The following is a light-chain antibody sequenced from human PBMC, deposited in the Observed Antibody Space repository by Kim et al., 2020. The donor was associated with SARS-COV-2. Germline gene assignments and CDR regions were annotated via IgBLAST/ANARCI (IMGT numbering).Light chain of an antibody. CDR3: QAWDSSTAV. J-gene: IGLJ3*02. Sequence: SYELTQPPSVSVSPGQTASITCSGDKLGDKYACWYQQKPGQSPVLVIYQDSKRPSGIPERFSGSNSGNPATLTISGTPAMDEADYYCQAWDSSTAVFGGG. CDR2: QDS. CDR1: KLGDKY. V-gene: IGLV3-1*01.